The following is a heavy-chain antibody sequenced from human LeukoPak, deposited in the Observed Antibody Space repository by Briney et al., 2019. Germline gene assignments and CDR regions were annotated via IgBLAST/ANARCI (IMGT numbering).Heavy chain of an antibody. CDR1: GFTVINNY. D-gene: IGHD1-14*01. CDR2: FYSGGAT. J-gene: IGHJ4*02. CDR3: ARGNPSSRH. Sequence: GGSLRLSCAASGFTVINNYMYWVRQAPGKGLEWVSMFYSGGATYYIDSVKGRFTISRDNFKNTLNLQINNLRPEDTAVYYCARGNPSSRHWGQGTLVTVSS. V-gene: IGHV3-66*02.